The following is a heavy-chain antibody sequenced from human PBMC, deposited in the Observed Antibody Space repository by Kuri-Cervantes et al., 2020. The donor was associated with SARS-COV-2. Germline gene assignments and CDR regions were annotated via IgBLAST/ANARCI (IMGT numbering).Heavy chain of an antibody. CDR2: IYYSGST. CDR3: SRSRVPAAAAL. D-gene: IGHD2-2*01. V-gene: IGHV4-38-2*01. J-gene: IGHJ3*01. Sequence: SETLSLTCAVSGYPISSGYYWGWIRQPPGKGLEWIGSIYYSGSTYYNPSLKSRVTISVDTSKNQFFLNVTSVTAADTAVYYCSRSRVPAAAALWGQGTMVTVSS. CDR1: GYPISSGYY.